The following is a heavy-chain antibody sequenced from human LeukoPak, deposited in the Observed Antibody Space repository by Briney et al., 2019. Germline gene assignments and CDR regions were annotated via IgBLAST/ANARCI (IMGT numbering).Heavy chain of an antibody. Sequence: ASVKVSCTASGYTFTSYAMHWVRQAPGQRLEGMGWINAGNGNTKYSQKFQGRVTITRDTSASTAYMELSSLRSEDTAVYYCARMYYDILTGYYSGAFDIWGQGTMVTVSS. V-gene: IGHV1-3*01. CDR2: INAGNGNT. J-gene: IGHJ3*02. CDR1: GYTFTSYA. D-gene: IGHD3-9*01. CDR3: ARMYYDILTGYYSGAFDI.